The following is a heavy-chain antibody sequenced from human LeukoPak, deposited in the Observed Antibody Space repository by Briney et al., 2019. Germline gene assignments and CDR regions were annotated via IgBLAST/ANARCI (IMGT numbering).Heavy chain of an antibody. CDR1: GFTFSSYA. CDR2: ISTSGGGT. V-gene: IGHV3-23*01. J-gene: IGHJ3*02. D-gene: IGHD2-2*01. Sequence: GGSLRLSCAASGFTFSSYAMSWVRQAPGKGLEWVSSISTSGGGTYYADSVKGRFTISRDNSKNTLYLQMNSLRAEDTAVYYCARLDIVVVPAAVVAFDIWGQGTMVTVSS. CDR3: ARLDIVVVPAAVVAFDI.